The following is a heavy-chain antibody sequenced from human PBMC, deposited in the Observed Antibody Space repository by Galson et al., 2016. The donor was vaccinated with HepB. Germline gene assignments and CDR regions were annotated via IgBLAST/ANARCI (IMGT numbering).Heavy chain of an antibody. D-gene: IGHD4-17*01. V-gene: IGHV3-23*01. Sequence: SLRLSCAASGFTFSSYAMVWVRQAPGKGLEWISAISGSDGRTYYADSVKGRFTFSRDNSKNTMYVQMTSLRAEDTAVYYCASGTTVTTSNSFWYCDLWGRGTLVTVAS. CDR3: ASGTTVTTSNSFWYCDL. J-gene: IGHJ2*01. CDR2: ISGSDGRT. CDR1: GFTFSSYA.